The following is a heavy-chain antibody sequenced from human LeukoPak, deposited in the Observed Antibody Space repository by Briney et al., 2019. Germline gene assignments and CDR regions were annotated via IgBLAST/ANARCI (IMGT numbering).Heavy chain of an antibody. Sequence: PGGSLRLSCAASGFTVSSNYMSWVRQAPGKGLEWVAHIKGDGSQKYYVDSVKGRFTISRDNAKTSLYLQMDSLRAEDTAVYYCARNRGWLQFDYWGQGTLVTVSS. CDR2: IKGDGSQK. V-gene: IGHV3-7*03. D-gene: IGHD5-12*01. CDR1: GFTVSSNY. J-gene: IGHJ4*02. CDR3: ARNRGWLQFDY.